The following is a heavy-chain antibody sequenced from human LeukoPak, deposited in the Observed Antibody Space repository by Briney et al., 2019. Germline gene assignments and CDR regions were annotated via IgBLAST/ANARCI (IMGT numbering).Heavy chain of an antibody. D-gene: IGHD3-9*01. CDR1: GFTFSSYW. V-gene: IGHV3-7*01. CDR2: IKQDGSEK. J-gene: IGHJ3*02. CDR3: ARSIPYYDILTGYSGPDAFDI. Sequence: GGSLRLSCAASGFTFSSYWMSWVRQAPGKGLEWVANIKQDGSEKYYVDSVKGRFTISRDNAKNSLYLQMNSLRAEDTAVYYCARSIPYYDILTGYSGPDAFDIWGQGTMVTVSS.